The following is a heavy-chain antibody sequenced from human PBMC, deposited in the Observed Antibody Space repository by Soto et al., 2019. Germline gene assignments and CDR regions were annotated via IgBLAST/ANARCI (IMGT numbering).Heavy chain of an antibody. CDR3: ARRHSGWYFDY. CDR1: GFIFSSYA. Sequence: EVQLLESGGGLVQPGGSLRLSCAASGFIFSSYAMSWVRQAPGKGLEWVAAISGSGGSTYNADSVKGRFTISRDNSKNTLDLQVNSLRAEDTVVYYCARRHSGWYFDYWGQGTLVTVSS. J-gene: IGHJ4*02. CDR2: ISGSGGST. D-gene: IGHD6-19*01. V-gene: IGHV3-23*01.